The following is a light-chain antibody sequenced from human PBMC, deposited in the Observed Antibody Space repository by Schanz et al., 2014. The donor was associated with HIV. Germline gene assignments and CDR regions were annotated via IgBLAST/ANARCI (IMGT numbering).Light chain of an antibody. Sequence: EIVLTQSPGSLSLSPGGRATLSCGASQRLSSSYLAWYQQKRDQPPRLVIYATSTRAAGIPDRFSGTGSGTDFTLTISSLEPEDFAVYYCLAVGTFGQGTKVEIK. CDR3: LAVGT. CDR1: QRLSSSY. CDR2: ATS. V-gene: IGKV3-20*01. J-gene: IGKJ1*01.